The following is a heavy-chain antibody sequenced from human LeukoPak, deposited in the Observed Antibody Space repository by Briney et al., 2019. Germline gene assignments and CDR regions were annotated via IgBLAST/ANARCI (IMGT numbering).Heavy chain of an antibody. J-gene: IGHJ4*02. CDR1: GGPFSSYA. CDR3: ARDGAVAGYFDY. Sequence: SVKVSCKASGGPFSSYAISWVRQAPGQGLEWMGGIIPIFGTANYAQKFQGRVTITADESTSTAYMELSSLRSEDTAVYYCARDGAVAGYFDYWGQGTLVTVSS. V-gene: IGHV1-69*01. D-gene: IGHD6-19*01. CDR2: IIPIFGTA.